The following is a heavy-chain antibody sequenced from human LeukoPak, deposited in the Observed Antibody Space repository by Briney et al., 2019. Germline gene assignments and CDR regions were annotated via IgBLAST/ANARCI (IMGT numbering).Heavy chain of an antibody. V-gene: IGHV4-59*01. CDR1: GGTLSSYY. J-gene: IGHJ5*02. Sequence: SETLSLTCTVSGGTLSSYYWSWIRQPPGKGLEWIGYIYYSGSTNYNPSLKSRVTISVDTSKLQSSLKLSSVTAADTAVYYCARVVSNWFDPWGQGTLVTVSS. CDR3: ARVVSNWFDP. D-gene: IGHD3-10*01. CDR2: IYYSGST.